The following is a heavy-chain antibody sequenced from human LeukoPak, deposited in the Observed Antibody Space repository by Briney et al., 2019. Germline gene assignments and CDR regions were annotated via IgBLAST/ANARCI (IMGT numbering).Heavy chain of an antibody. CDR2: ISWNSGSI. Sequence: GGSLRLSCAASGFTFDDYAMHWVRQAPGKGLEWVSGISWNSGSIGYADSVKGRFTISRDNAKNSLYLQVNSLRAEDMALYYCAKGKYSSSWYYSDYWGQETLVTVSS. J-gene: IGHJ4*02. CDR3: AKGKYSSSWYYSDY. D-gene: IGHD6-13*01. V-gene: IGHV3-9*03. CDR1: GFTFDDYA.